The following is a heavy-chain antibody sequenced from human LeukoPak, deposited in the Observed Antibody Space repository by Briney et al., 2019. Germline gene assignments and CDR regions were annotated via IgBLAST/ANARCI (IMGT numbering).Heavy chain of an antibody. D-gene: IGHD4-4*01. CDR2: IMPDGGGK. CDR1: GFTFSSYG. J-gene: IGHJ4*02. Sequence: GGSLRLSCAASGFTFSSYGMHWVRQAPGKGLEWVASIMPDGGGKYYVDSVEGRFTISRDNAKNSLYLQMNSLRAEDTAVYYCAREVLSNDLDHWGQGTLVTVSS. CDR3: AREVLSNDLDH. V-gene: IGHV3-7*01.